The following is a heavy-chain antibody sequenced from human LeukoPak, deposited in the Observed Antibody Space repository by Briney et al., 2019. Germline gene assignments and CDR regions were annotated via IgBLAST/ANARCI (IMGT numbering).Heavy chain of an antibody. Sequence: GGSLRLSCAASGFTFSSYGMHWVRQAPGKGLEWVAVIWGDGSNKYYAESVKGRFTISRDNSKNTLYLKMNSLIAEDTDVYYCAKEYYDLWCAYSSWFDPWGQGTLVTVSS. J-gene: IGHJ5*02. CDR2: IWGDGSNK. CDR1: GFTFSSYG. CDR3: AKEYYDLWCAYSSWFDP. V-gene: IGHV3-33*03. D-gene: IGHD3-3*01.